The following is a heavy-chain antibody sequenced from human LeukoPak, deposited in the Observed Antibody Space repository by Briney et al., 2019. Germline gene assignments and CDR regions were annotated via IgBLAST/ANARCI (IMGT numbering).Heavy chain of an antibody. J-gene: IGHJ3*02. CDR3: ARNYYDSSGYYLGAFDI. Sequence: GGSLRLSCAASGFTFSSYTMNWVRQAPGKGLEWVSSISNSRSYIYYADSVKGRFTISRDNSKNTLYLQMNSLRAEDTAVYYCARNYYDSSGYYLGAFDIWGQGTMVTVSS. V-gene: IGHV3-21*01. D-gene: IGHD3-22*01. CDR2: ISNSRSYI. CDR1: GFTFSSYT.